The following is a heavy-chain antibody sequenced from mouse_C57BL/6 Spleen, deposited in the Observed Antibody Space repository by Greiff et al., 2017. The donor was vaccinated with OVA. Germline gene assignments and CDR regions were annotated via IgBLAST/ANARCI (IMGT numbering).Heavy chain of an antibody. Sequence: QVQLQQPGAELVKPGASVKVSCKASGYTFTSYWMHWVKQRPGQGLEWIGRIHPSDSDTNYNQKFKGKATLTVDKSSSTAYMQLSSLTSEDSAVYYCAIEGGYGNSLYYAMDYWGQGTSVTVSS. CDR2: IHPSDSDT. J-gene: IGHJ4*01. CDR3: AIEGGYGNSLYYAMDY. D-gene: IGHD2-1*01. CDR1: GYTFTSYW. V-gene: IGHV1-74*01.